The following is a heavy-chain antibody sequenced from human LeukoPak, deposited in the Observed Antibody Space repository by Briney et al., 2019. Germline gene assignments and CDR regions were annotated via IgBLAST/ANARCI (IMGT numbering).Heavy chain of an antibody. CDR1: GFTFSSYS. CDR3: ATLQQQLVTPAY. CDR2: ISSSSSYI. V-gene: IGHV3-21*01. D-gene: IGHD6-13*01. Sequence: PGGSLRLSCAASGFTFSSYSMNWVRQAPGKGLEWVSSISSSSSYIYYADSVKGRFTISRDNAKNSLYLQMNSLRAEDTAVYYCATLQQQLVTPAYWGQGTLVTVSS. J-gene: IGHJ4*02.